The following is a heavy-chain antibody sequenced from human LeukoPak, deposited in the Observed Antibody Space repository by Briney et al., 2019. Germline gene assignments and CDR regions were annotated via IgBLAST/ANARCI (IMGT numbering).Heavy chain of an antibody. CDR3: ARDRCSGGSCYQVTGGY. J-gene: IGHJ4*02. D-gene: IGHD2-15*01. V-gene: IGHV1-18*01. CDR1: GYTFTSYG. Sequence: ASVKVSCXASGYTFTSYGISWVRQAPGQGLEWMGWISAYNGNTNYAQKLQGRVTMTTDTSTSTAYMELRSLRSDDTAVCYCARDRCSGGSCYQVTGGYWGRGTLVTVSS. CDR2: ISAYNGNT.